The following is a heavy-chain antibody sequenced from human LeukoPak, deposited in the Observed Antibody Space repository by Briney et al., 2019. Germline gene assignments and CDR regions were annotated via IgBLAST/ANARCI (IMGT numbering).Heavy chain of an antibody. J-gene: IGHJ4*02. CDR2: ISDSGGRT. Sequence: GGSLRLSCAVSGITLSNYGMSWVRQAPGKGLEWVAGISDSGGRTKYADSVKGRFTISRDNSKSTLYLQMNSLRAEDTAVYFCAKRAVVIRVILVGFHKEAYYFDSWGQGALVTVSS. V-gene: IGHV3-23*01. CDR1: GITLSNYG. CDR3: AKRAVVIRVILVGFHKEAYYFDS. D-gene: IGHD3-22*01.